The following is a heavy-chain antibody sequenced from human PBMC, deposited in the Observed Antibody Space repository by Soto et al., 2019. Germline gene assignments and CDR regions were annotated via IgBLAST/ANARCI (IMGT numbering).Heavy chain of an antibody. V-gene: IGHV4-30-4*01. D-gene: IGHD3-22*01. CDR3: ARDPSFYYDSSGSHPGAFDI. J-gene: IGHJ3*02. CDR1: VGSISSGDYY. Sequence: PSETRSPTCTVSVGSISSGDYYWSWILQPPGKGLEWIGYIYYSGSTYYNPSLKSRVTISVDTSKNQFSLKLSSVTAADTAVYYCARDPSFYYDSSGSHPGAFDIWGQGTMVTVSS. CDR2: IYYSGST.